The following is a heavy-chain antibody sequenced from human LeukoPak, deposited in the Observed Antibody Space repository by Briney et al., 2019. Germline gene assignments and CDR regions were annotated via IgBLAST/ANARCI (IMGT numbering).Heavy chain of an antibody. D-gene: IGHD4-11*01. V-gene: IGHV4-61*01. J-gene: IGHJ6*02. CDR3: ARDYYSKGYGLDV. CDR2: IYYSGST. Sequence: SSETLSLTCTVSGGSVSSGLYYWSWIRHSSGKGLEWSGYIYYSGSTNYNPSLKSRVTISVDTSKNQFSLKLSSVTAADTAVYYCARDYYSKGYGLDVWGQGTTVTVSS. CDR1: GGSVSSGLYY.